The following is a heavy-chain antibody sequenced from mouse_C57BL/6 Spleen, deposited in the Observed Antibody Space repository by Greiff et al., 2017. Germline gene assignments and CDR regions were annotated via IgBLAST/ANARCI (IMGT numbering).Heavy chain of an antibody. CDR3: ARGGGVGNSDS. D-gene: IGHD1-1*01. J-gene: IGHJ2*01. CDR2: IDPSDSYT. Sequence: QVKLQQPGAELVRPGTSVKLSCKASGYTFTSYWMHWVKQRPGQGLEWIGVIDPSDSYTNYNQKFKGKATLTVDTSSSTAYMQLSSLTSEDSAVXYCARGGGVGNSDSRGEDTTLTVSP. V-gene: IGHV1-59*01. CDR1: GYTFTSYW.